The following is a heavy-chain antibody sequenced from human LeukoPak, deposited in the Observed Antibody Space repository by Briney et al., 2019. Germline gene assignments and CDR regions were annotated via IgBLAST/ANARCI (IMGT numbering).Heavy chain of an antibody. CDR3: ARDLHYYDSSGYFDY. J-gene: IGHJ4*02. D-gene: IGHD3-22*01. V-gene: IGHV3-21*01. Sequence: GGSLRLSCAASGFTFSSYSMNWVRQAPGKGLEWVSSISSSSSYIYYADSVKGRFTISRDNAKNSLYLQMNSLRAEDTAVYYCARDLHYYDSSGYFDYWGQGTLVTVSS. CDR1: GFTFSSYS. CDR2: ISSSSSYI.